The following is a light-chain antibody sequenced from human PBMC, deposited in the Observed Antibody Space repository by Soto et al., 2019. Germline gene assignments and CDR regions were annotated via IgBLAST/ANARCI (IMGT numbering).Light chain of an antibody. Sequence: DIQMTQSPSSLSASIGDTITISCRASQNIERYLNWYQHKQGKAPQLLMFAAANLESGVPSRFRGSESGTDFTLTISSLQPEDFATYYCQQTYSTIHSFGQGTKVDIK. J-gene: IGKJ2*01. CDR3: QQTYSTIHS. CDR1: QNIERY. V-gene: IGKV1-39*01. CDR2: AAA.